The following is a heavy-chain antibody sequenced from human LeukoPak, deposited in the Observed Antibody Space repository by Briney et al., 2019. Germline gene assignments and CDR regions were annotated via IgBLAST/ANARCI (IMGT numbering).Heavy chain of an antibody. V-gene: IGHV1-18*01. Sequence: GASVKVSCKASGYTFTSYDISWVRQAPGQGLEWMGWISAYNGNTNYAQKLQGRVTMTTDTSTSTAYMELRSLRSDDTAVYYCARDRLLRFLEWLPSPYYFDYWGQGTLVTVSS. J-gene: IGHJ4*02. CDR1: GYTFTSYD. D-gene: IGHD3-3*01. CDR3: ARDRLLRFLEWLPSPYYFDY. CDR2: ISAYNGNT.